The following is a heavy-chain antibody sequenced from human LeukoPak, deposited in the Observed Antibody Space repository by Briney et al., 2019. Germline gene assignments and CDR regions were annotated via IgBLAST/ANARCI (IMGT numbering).Heavy chain of an antibody. D-gene: IGHD3-10*01. CDR2: VSSTGGDK. CDR3: ARGENGSFDH. V-gene: IGHV3-11*01. CDR1: GVTFEDYY. Sequence: GGSLRLSCAGSGVTFEDYYLSWIRQAPGKGLEWISYVSSTGGDKFYADPVKGRFTISRDNSRNSVYMEMNDLVAEDTAFYYCARGENGSFDHLGQGTLVIVSS. J-gene: IGHJ4*02.